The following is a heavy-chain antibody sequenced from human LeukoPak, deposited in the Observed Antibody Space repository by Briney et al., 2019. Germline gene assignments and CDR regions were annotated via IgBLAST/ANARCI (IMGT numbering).Heavy chain of an antibody. CDR2: ISGSGGST. V-gene: IGHV3-23*01. D-gene: IGHD6-13*01. Sequence: YPGGSLRLSCAASGFTFSSYAMSWVRQAPGKGLEWVSAISGSGGSTYYADSVKGRFTISRDNSKNTLYLQMNSLRAEDTAVYYCAKWKMGSSWYSYFDYWGQGTLVTVSS. CDR1: GFTFSSYA. CDR3: AKWKMGSSWYSYFDY. J-gene: IGHJ4*02.